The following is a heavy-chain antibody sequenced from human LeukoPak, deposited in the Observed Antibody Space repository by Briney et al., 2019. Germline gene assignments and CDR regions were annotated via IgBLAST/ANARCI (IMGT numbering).Heavy chain of an antibody. D-gene: IGHD6-19*01. CDR3: AKDGRQWLVLYYFDY. Sequence: GGSLRLSCAASGFTFSSYSMNWVRQAPGKGLEWVSYISSSSSTIYYADSVKGRFTISRDNAKNSLYLQMNSLRDEDTAVYYCAKDGRQWLVLYYFDYWGQGTLVTVSS. V-gene: IGHV3-48*02. CDR2: ISSSSSTI. J-gene: IGHJ4*02. CDR1: GFTFSSYS.